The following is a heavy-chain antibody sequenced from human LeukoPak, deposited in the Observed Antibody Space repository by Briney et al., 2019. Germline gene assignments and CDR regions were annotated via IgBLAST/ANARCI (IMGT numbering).Heavy chain of an antibody. D-gene: IGHD3-22*01. Sequence: PSETLSLTCAVYGGSFSGYYWSWIRQPPGKGLEWIREINHSGSTNYNPSLKSRVTISVDTSKNQFSLKLSSVTAADTAVYYCAREPFHSSGYYPFDYWGQGTLVTVSS. CDR3: AREPFHSSGYYPFDY. J-gene: IGHJ4*02. CDR1: GGSFSGYY. CDR2: INHSGST. V-gene: IGHV4-34*01.